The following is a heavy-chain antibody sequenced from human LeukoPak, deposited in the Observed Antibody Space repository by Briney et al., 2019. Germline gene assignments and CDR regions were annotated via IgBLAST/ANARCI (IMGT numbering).Heavy chain of an antibody. CDR1: GGSFSSYY. J-gene: IGHJ6*02. CDR3: ARDTHIVVVTAIRDYYYYYYGMDV. Sequence: SETLSLTCAVYGGSFSSYYWSWIRQPPGKGLEWIGYIYYSGSTNYNPSLKSRVTISVDTSKNQFSLKLSSVTAADTAVYYCARDTHIVVVTAIRDYYYYYYGMDVWGQGTTDTVSS. CDR2: IYYSGST. D-gene: IGHD2-21*02. V-gene: IGHV4-59*01.